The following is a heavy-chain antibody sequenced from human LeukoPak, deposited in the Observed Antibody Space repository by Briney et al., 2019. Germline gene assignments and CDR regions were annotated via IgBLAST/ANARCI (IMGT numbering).Heavy chain of an antibody. J-gene: IGHJ4*02. D-gene: IGHD3-9*01. Sequence: GRSLRLSCAASGFTFDDSAMHWVRQAPGKGLEWVSGISWNSGTIGYADSVKGRFTISRDNAKNSLYLEMNSLRAEDTALYYCAKDIRGYLPGYPVGYFEYWGQGTLVTVSS. CDR2: ISWNSGTI. CDR3: AKDIRGYLPGYPVGYFEY. V-gene: IGHV3-9*01. CDR1: GFTFDDSA.